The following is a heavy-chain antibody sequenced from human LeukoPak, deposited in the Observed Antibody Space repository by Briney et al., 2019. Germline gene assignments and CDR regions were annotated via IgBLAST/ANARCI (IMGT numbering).Heavy chain of an antibody. CDR1: GGSITSYY. J-gene: IGHJ5*02. V-gene: IGHV4-4*07. CDR3: ARGPYCGDDCFFGP. Sequence: SETLSLTCTVSGGSITSYYWSWIRQPAGKGLEWIGRIFFSGTTNYNPSLKSRVTMSVDTSKNQFSLKLTSVTAADTAVYYCARGPYCGDDCFFGPWGQGTLVTVSS. D-gene: IGHD2-21*01. CDR2: IFFSGTT.